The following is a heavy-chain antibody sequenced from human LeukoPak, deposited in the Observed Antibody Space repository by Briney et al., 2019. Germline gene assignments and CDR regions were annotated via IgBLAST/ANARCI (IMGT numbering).Heavy chain of an antibody. CDR1: GFTFSSYG. V-gene: IGHV3-30*03. Sequence: ESGGGVVQPGRSLRLSCAASGFTFSSYGMHWVRQAPGKGLEWVAVISYAGTNKYYADSVKGRFTISRDNSKNTLYLQMNSLRAEDTAVYYCARTRSGDTALGTGWFDPWGQGTLVTVSS. J-gene: IGHJ5*02. CDR3: ARTRSGDTALGTGWFDP. D-gene: IGHD5-18*01. CDR2: ISYAGTNK.